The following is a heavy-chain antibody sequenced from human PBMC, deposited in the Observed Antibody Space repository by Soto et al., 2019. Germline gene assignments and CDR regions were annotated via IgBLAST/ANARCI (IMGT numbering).Heavy chain of an antibody. CDR1: GGTFRTSA. V-gene: IGHV1-69*12. D-gene: IGHD3-3*02. J-gene: IGHJ6*01. CDR2: IMPVFPTP. CDR3: ARDKDRQQLGGNYYYIMDV. Sequence: QVQLVQSGAEVKKPGSSVKVSCKTSGGTFRTSAISWVRQAPGQGLEWMGGIMPVFPTPDYAQKFQGRVTITADESTGTAYMELGSLRSEDTAVYYCARDKDRQQLGGNYYYIMDVWGQGTTVTVPS.